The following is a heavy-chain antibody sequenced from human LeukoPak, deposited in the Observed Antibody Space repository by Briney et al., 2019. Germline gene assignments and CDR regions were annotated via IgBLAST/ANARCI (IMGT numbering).Heavy chain of an antibody. CDR1: GYTFTRNT. V-gene: IGHV7-4-1*02. J-gene: IGHJ3*02. D-gene: IGHD3-22*01. Sequence: ASVKVSCKASGYTFTRNTMNWVRQAPGQGLEWMGWINTNTGNPTYAQGFTGRFVFSMDTSVSTAYLQISSLKAEDTAVYYCARDQGDTSGYYQDAFDIWGQGTMVTVSS. CDR3: ARDQGDTSGYYQDAFDI. CDR2: INTNTGNP.